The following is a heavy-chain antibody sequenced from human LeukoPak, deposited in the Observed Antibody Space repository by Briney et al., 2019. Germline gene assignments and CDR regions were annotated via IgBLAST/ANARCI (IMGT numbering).Heavy chain of an antibody. CDR1: GFTFDDYG. D-gene: IGHD3-3*01. CDR3: AREPLYYDFWSGYYTYYYYMDV. CDR2: INWNGGST. J-gene: IGHJ6*03. Sequence: PGGSLRLSCAASGFTFDDYGMSWVRQAPGKGLEWVSGINWNGGSTGYADSVKDRFTISRDNAKNFLYLQMNSLRAEDTALYYCAREPLYYDFWSGYYTYYYYMDVWGKGTMVTVSS. V-gene: IGHV3-20*04.